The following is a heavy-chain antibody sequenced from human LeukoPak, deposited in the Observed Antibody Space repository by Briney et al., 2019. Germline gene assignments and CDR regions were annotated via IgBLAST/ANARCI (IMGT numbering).Heavy chain of an antibody. CDR3: ARSPSSWNYNY. CDR1: GGSINSHY. D-gene: IGHD1-7*01. Sequence: PSETLSLTCTVSGGSINSHYWSWFRQPPEKGLEWIGHIYYSGTTFYNPSLNSRVTISVDTSKNQFSLKLSFVTAADTAMYYCARSPSSWNYNYWGQGTLVTVSS. CDR2: IYYSGTT. J-gene: IGHJ4*02. V-gene: IGHV4-59*11.